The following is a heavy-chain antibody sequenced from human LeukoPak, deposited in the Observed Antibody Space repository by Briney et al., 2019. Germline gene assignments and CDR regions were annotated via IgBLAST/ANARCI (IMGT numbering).Heavy chain of an antibody. CDR3: ARDQYCSNTSCYSSWFDP. CDR2: IYFSGST. J-gene: IGHJ5*02. D-gene: IGHD2-2*02. Sequence: SETLSLTCTVSGGFIIRGGYYWSWVRQHPGRGLEWIGYIYFSGSTYYNLSLKSRLTISVDTSKNQFSLKLTSVTAADTAVYYCARDQYCSNTSCYSSWFDPWGQGTLVTVSS. CDR1: GGFIIRGGYY. V-gene: IGHV4-31*03.